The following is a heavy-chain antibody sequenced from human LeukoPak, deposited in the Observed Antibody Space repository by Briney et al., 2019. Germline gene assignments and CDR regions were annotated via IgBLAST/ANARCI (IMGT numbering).Heavy chain of an antibody. CDR3: ARGWNTYYYGSESYRLPDY. CDR1: GGSFSGYY. Sequence: LSLTCAVYGGSFSGYYMSWIRQAPGKGLEWVSYISSSGSTIYYADSVKGRFTISRDNAKNSLYLQMNSLRAEDTAVYYCARGWNTYYYGSESYRLPDYWGQGTLVTVSS. CDR2: ISSSGSTI. D-gene: IGHD3-10*01. V-gene: IGHV3-11*01. J-gene: IGHJ4*02.